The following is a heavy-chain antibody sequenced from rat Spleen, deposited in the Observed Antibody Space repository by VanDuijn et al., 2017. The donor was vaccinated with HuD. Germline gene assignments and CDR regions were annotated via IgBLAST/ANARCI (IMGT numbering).Heavy chain of an antibody. Sequence: EVQLVESDGGLVQPGRSLKLSCAASGFTFTDFFMAWVRQAPTMGLEWVATISSDGASTYYRDSVRGRFIISRDDAKSTLYLQMDSLRSADTATYYCARRHYGYTDYFDSWGQGVMVTVSS. CDR2: ISSDGAST. J-gene: IGHJ2*01. CDR1: GFTFTDFF. V-gene: IGHV5-29*01. D-gene: IGHD1-11*01. CDR3: ARRHYGYTDYFDS.